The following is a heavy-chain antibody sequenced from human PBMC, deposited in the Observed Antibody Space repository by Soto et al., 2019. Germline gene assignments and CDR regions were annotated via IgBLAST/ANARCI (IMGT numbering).Heavy chain of an antibody. D-gene: IGHD3-10*01. V-gene: IGHV1-69*13. J-gene: IGHJ3*02. Sequence: SVKVSCKASGGTFSNYAINWVRQAPGQGLEWMGGFIPIFDAANYAQNFRGRVTITAGESTSTAYMEPSGLRSEDTAMYYCARKAESYGFDIWGQGTLVTVSS. CDR2: FIPIFDAA. CDR1: GGTFSNYA. CDR3: ARKAESYGFDI.